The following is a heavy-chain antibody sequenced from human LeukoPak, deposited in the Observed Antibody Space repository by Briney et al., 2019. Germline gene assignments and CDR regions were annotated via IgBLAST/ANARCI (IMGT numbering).Heavy chain of an antibody. Sequence: GGSLRLSCAASGFTFSDYWMTWVRQAPGKGLEWVANINQDGSEKDYVDSVKGRFTISRDNAKNSLYLQMDSLRVEDTAVYYCARKGGYSSGYYYWGQGTLVTVSS. D-gene: IGHD3-22*01. CDR3: ARKGGYSSGYYY. CDR1: GFTFSDYW. J-gene: IGHJ4*02. V-gene: IGHV3-7*01. CDR2: INQDGSEK.